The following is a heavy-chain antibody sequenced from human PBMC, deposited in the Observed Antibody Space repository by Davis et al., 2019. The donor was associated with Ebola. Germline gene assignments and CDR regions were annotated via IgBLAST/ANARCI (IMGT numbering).Heavy chain of an antibody. D-gene: IGHD2-2*02. CDR2: IYYSGST. J-gene: IGHJ1*01. CDR3: ARALRYTEYFQH. Sequence: MPSETLSLTCAVYGGSFSGYYWSWIRQPPGKGLEWIGYIYYSGSTNYNPSLKSRVTISVDTSKNQFSLKLSSVTAADTAVYYCARALRYTEYFQHWGQGTLVTVSS. CDR1: GGSFSGYY. V-gene: IGHV4-59*01.